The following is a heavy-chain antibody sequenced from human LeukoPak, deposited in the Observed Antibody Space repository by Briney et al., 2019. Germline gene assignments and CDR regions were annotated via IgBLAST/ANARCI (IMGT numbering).Heavy chain of an antibody. V-gene: IGHV4-34*01. CDR3: ARGRGRITIFGVPEYYYYGMDV. CDR2: INHRGST. J-gene: IGHJ6*02. D-gene: IGHD3-3*01. CDR1: GGSFSGYY. Sequence: SSETLSLTCAVYGGSFSGYYWSWIRQPPGKGLEWIGEINHRGSTNYNPSLKSRVTISVDTSKNQFSLKLSSVTAADTAVYYCARGRGRITIFGVPEYYYYGMDVWGQGTTVTVSS.